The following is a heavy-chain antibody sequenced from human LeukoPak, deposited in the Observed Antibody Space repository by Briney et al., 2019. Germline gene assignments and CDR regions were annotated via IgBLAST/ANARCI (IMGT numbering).Heavy chain of an antibody. CDR1: GYTFTSYA. V-gene: IGHV1-69*13. D-gene: IGHD6-19*01. CDR2: IIPIFGTA. J-gene: IGHJ4*02. CDR3: ARGRNSGWRWYFDY. Sequence: SVKVSCKASGYTFTSYAISWVRQAPGQGPEWMGGIIPIFGTANYAQKFQGRVTITADESTSTAYMELSSLRSDDTAVYYCARGRNSGWRWYFDYWGQGTLVTVSS.